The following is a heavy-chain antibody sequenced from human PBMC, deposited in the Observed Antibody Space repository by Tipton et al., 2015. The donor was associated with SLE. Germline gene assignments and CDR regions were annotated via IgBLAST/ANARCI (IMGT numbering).Heavy chain of an antibody. J-gene: IGHJ6*02. D-gene: IGHD2-2*01. Sequence: SLRLSCVASGFGFDDYAMHWVRQVPGKGLEWVSSISWNSDNEYYADSVKGRFTISRNSAKNSLYLEMTSLRVEDTAVYYCARDGGAAWYCSSVGCRTGYYYYGLDVRGQGTTVTVSS. CDR2: ISWNSDNE. CDR1: GFGFDDYA. CDR3: ARDGGAAWYCSSVGCRTGYYYYGLDV. V-gene: IGHV3-9*01.